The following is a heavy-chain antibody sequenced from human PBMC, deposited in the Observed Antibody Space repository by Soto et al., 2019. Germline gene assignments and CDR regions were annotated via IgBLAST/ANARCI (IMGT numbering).Heavy chain of an antibody. Sequence: QVQLVESGGGVVQPGRSLRLSCAASGFTFSSYGMHWVRQAPGKGLEWVAVISYDGSNKYYADSVKGRFTISRDNSKNTLYLQMNSLRAEDTAVYYCAKDYTAMVSTGFDYWGQGTLVTVSS. V-gene: IGHV3-30*18. CDR2: ISYDGSNK. D-gene: IGHD5-18*01. CDR1: GFTFSSYG. J-gene: IGHJ4*02. CDR3: AKDYTAMVSTGFDY.